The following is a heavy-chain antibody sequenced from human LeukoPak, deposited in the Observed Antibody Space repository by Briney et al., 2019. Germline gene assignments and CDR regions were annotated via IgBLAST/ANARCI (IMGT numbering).Heavy chain of an antibody. V-gene: IGHV4-39*01. Sequence: SETLSLTCTVSGCSLSSRSYYGGWIRQAPGKGLEWIGSIYYSGSTYYNPSLKSQVTISVDTSKNQFSLKLSSVTAADTAVYYCARTAAAGPFDYWGQGALVTVSS. D-gene: IGHD6-13*01. J-gene: IGHJ4*02. CDR1: GCSLSSRSYY. CDR3: ARTAAAGPFDY. CDR2: IYYSGST.